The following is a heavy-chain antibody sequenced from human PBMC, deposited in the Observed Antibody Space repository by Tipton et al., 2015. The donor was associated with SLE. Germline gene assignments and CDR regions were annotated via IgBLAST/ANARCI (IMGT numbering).Heavy chain of an antibody. D-gene: IGHD6-6*01. Sequence: SLRLSCAVSGGSISSSNWWSWVRQPPGKGLEWIGKIYHSGSTNYNPSLKSRVTISVDKSKNQFSLKLSSVTAADTAVYYCARVWRQLANYFDYWGQGTLVTVSS. CDR2: IYHSGST. V-gene: IGHV4-4*02. CDR1: GGSISSSNW. J-gene: IGHJ4*02. CDR3: ARVWRQLANYFDY.